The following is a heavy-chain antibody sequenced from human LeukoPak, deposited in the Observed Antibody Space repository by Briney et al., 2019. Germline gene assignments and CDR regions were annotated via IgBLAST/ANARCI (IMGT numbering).Heavy chain of an antibody. V-gene: IGHV4-59*08. CDR1: GASISSYY. CDR3: ARRGRQLVRQGFDY. CDR2: IYYSGSI. J-gene: IGHJ4*02. Sequence: PSETLSLICTVSGASISSYYWSWIRQPPGKGLEWIGDIYYSGSIKYNPSLKSRVTMSVDTSKNQFSLKLSSVTAADTAVYYCARRGRQLVRQGFDYWGQGTLVTVSS. D-gene: IGHD6-13*01.